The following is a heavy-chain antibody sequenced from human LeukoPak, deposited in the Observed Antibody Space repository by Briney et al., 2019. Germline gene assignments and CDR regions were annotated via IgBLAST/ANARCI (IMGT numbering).Heavy chain of an antibody. CDR2: IIPIFGTA. V-gene: IGHV1-69*01. Sequence: ASVKVSCKASGGTFSSYAISWVRQAPGQGLEWMGGIIPIFGTANYAQKYQGRVTITADESTSTAYMELSSLRSEDTAVYYCAKQLGYCSDGSCYFPYWGQGTLVTVSS. J-gene: IGHJ4*02. CDR1: GGTFSSYA. CDR3: AKQLGYCSDGSCYFPY. D-gene: IGHD2-15*01.